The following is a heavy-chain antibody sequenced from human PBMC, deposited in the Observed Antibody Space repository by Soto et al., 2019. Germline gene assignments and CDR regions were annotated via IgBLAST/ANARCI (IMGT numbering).Heavy chain of an antibody. CDR1: GYTFTSYA. Sequence: QVQLVQSGAEVKKPGASVKVSCKASGYTFTSYAMHWVRQAPGQRLEWMGWINAGNGNTKYSQKFQGRVTITRDTSASTAYMELSSRRAEDTAVYYCARDMVFGLSDYWGQGTLVTVSS. CDR2: INAGNGNT. D-gene: IGHD3-10*02. V-gene: IGHV1-3*01. J-gene: IGHJ4*02. CDR3: ARDMVFGLSDY.